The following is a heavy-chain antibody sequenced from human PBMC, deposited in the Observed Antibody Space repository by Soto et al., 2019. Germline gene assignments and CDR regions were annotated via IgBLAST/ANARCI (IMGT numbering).Heavy chain of an antibody. CDR2: IYRGSAT. J-gene: IGHJ4*02. Sequence: GGSLRLSCAVSGFNVSKNYMSWVRQAPGRGLEWVSVIYRGSATQYADSVKGRFTISRDITKNTLNLQMTSLRVEFTAVYYCAKDYRRMRGFDFWGQGSQVTVSS. V-gene: IGHV3-66*01. CDR1: GFNVSKNY. CDR3: AKDYRRMRGFDF.